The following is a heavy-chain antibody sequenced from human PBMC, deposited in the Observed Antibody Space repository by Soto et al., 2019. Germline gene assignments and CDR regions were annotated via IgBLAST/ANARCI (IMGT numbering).Heavy chain of an antibody. CDR3: ARGPPSGWWELQGFDY. D-gene: IGHD1-26*01. Sequence: PSETLSLTCTVAGGSISRYYWSWIRQPPGKGLEWIGYIYYSGSTNYNPSLKSRVTISVDTSKNQFSLKLTSVNAADTSVYYCARGPPSGWWELQGFDYWGQGTLVTVSS. CDR1: GGSISRYY. V-gene: IGHV4-59*01. CDR2: IYYSGST. J-gene: IGHJ4*02.